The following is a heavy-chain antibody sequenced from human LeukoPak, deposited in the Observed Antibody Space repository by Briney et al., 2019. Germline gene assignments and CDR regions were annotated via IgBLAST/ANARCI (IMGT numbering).Heavy chain of an antibody. V-gene: IGHV3-30-3*01. CDR2: ISYDGSNK. Sequence: GRSLRLSCAASGFTFSSYAMHWVRQAPGKGLEWVAVISYDGSNKYYADSVKGRFTISRDNSKNTLYLQVNSLRAEDTAVYYCARGSRITMIVVVQGWFDPWGQGTLVTVSS. D-gene: IGHD3-22*01. CDR1: GFTFSSYA. CDR3: ARGSRITMIVVVQGWFDP. J-gene: IGHJ5*02.